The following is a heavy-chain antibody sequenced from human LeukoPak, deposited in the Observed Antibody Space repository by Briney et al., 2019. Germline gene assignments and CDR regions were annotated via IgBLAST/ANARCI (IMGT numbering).Heavy chain of an antibody. CDR2: IYSGGTT. CDR3: ARGPVTRFEI. J-gene: IGHJ3*02. CDR1: GFPVSSNY. V-gene: IGHV3-53*01. D-gene: IGHD4-17*01. Sequence: GGSLRLSCAASGFPVSSNYMSWVRQAPGRGLEWVSVIYSGGTTYYAYSVKGRFTISRDNSNNTLYLQMNSLRAEDTAVYYCARGPVTRFEIWGQGTMVTVSS.